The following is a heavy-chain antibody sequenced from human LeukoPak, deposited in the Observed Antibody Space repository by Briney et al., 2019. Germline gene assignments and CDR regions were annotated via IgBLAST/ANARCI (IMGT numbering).Heavy chain of an antibody. CDR3: ARDRGYYDSSGYLFDY. V-gene: IGHV4-4*07. J-gene: IGHJ4*02. CDR2: IYTSGST. CDR1: GGSISSYY. D-gene: IGHD3-22*01. Sequence: SETLSLTCTVSGGSISSYYWSWIRQPAGKGLEWIGRIYTSGSTNYNPSLKSRVTMPVDTSKNQFSLKLSSVTAADTAVYYCARDRGYYDSSGYLFDYWGQGTLVTVSS.